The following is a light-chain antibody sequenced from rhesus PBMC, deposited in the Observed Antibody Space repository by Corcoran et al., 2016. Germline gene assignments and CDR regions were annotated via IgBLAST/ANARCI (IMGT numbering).Light chain of an antibody. J-gene: IGKJ3*01. CDR3: QETSNLFT. CDR2: GAS. V-gene: IGKV3-31*02. CDR1: QRVSNY. Sequence: EIVMTQSPATLSVSPGETATISCRTSQRVSNYLAWYQQNPGQVPRLLIYGASRRATGIPDRFSGSGSGTDFTLTISSLEPEDFAVYYCQETSNLFTFGPGTKLDIK.